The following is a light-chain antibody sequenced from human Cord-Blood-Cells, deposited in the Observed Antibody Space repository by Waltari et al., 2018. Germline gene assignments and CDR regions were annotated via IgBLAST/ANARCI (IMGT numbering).Light chain of an antibody. Sequence: DIVMTQSPLSLPVTPGERASISCRSSQSLLHSNGYNYLDLYLQKPGQSPQLLIYLGSNRASGVPDRFSGSGSGTDFTLKISRVEAEDVGVYYCMQALQTPLTFGGGTKVEIK. CDR1: QSLLHSNGYNY. CDR2: LGS. J-gene: IGKJ4*01. V-gene: IGKV2-28*01. CDR3: MQALQTPLT.